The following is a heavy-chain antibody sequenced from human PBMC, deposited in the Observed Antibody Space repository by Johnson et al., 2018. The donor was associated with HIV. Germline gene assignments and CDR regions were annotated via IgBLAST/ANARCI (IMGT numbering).Heavy chain of an antibody. D-gene: IGHD3-16*01. J-gene: IGHJ3*02. CDR2: ISYDGSKK. CDR3: AKCIWGSSLIDAFDI. CDR1: GFTFSTYA. Sequence: VQLVESGGGVVQPGRSLRLSCAASGFTFSTYAMHWVRQAPDKGLEWVTVISYDGSKKNYADSVKGRFTISRDNSKNTLLLHMNSLRAEDTAVYYCAKCIWGSSLIDAFDIWGQGTMVTVSS. V-gene: IGHV3-30*18.